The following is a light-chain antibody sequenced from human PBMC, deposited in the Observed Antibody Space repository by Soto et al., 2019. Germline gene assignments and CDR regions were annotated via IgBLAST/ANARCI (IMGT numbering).Light chain of an antibody. J-gene: IGKJ1*01. CDR2: KAS. Sequence: DIQMTQSPSTLSASVGDRVTITCRASQSISSWLAWYQQKPGKAPKLLIYKASSLESGVPSRFSGSGSGTEFTXXISXLQXXDFATYYCQQYNSYSFGQGTKVEIK. V-gene: IGKV1-5*03. CDR3: QQYNSYS. CDR1: QSISSW.